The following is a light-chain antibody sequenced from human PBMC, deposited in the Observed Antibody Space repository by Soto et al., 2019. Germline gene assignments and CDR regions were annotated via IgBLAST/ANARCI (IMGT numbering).Light chain of an antibody. CDR3: ESWDDTRKGHV. V-gene: IGLV1-36*01. J-gene: IGLJ3*02. CDR1: SSNIGENY. Sequence: QSVLTQPPSVSDAPRQRVTISCSGSSSNIGENYVNWYQQVPGKAPKLLLYHDDLRPAGVSDRFSGSEYGTSASLAISGLQYEDEADYYCESWDDTRKGHVFGGGTKLTVL. CDR2: HDD.